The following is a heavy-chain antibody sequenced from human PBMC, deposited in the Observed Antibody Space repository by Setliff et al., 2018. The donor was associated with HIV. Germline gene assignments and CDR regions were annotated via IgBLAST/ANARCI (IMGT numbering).Heavy chain of an antibody. Sequence: SETLSLTCTVAGGSITTNNWWSWVRQSPGKGLEWIGEIFHSGRTYYTPSLKSRVTMSVDTSRNHFSLRLNSVTAADTAVYYCARDPGYSYGSGPFDIWGQGTMVTVSS. J-gene: IGHJ3*02. D-gene: IGHD5-18*01. CDR2: IFHSGRT. CDR3: ARDPGYSYGSGPFDI. CDR1: GGSITTNNW. V-gene: IGHV4-4*02.